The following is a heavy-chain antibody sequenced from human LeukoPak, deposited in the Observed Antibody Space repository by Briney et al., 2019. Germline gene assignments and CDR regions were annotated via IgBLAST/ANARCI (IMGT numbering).Heavy chain of an antibody. D-gene: IGHD2-2*01. Sequence: ASVQVSCKASGGTFSSYAISWVRQAPGQGLEWRGGIIPIFGTANYAQKFQGRVTITADESTSTAYMELSSLRSEDTAVYYCARDNSRSVVPVALYAFDIWGQGTMVTVSS. CDR2: IIPIFGTA. CDR3: ARDNSRSVVPVALYAFDI. CDR1: GGTFSSYA. J-gene: IGHJ3*02. V-gene: IGHV1-69*13.